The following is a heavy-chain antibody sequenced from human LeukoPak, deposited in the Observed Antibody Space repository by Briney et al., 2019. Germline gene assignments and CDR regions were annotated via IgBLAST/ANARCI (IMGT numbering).Heavy chain of an antibody. CDR1: GYSFTTYW. CDR3: ARLGYSGYGHLDY. Sequence: GESLQISCEGSGYSFTTYWIAWVRQMPGKGLEWMGFIYPYDSDTRYSPSFQGQVTISVDKSISTAYVQWSSLKASDTAMYYCARLGYSGYGHLDYWGQGTLVTVSS. V-gene: IGHV5-51*01. CDR2: IYPYDSDT. J-gene: IGHJ4*02. D-gene: IGHD5-12*01.